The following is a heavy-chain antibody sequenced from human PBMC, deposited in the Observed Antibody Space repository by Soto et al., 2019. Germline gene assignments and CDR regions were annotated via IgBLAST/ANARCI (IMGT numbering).Heavy chain of an antibody. CDR2: IGTLSDT. CDR1: GFTFSTFD. D-gene: IGHD3-10*01. Sequence: GGSLRLSCAASGFTFSTFDIHWVRQAPGKGLEWVSGIGTLSDTFYAASVQGRFTISRQNAKNSVYLQMNSLRAGDTAFYYCARGRSFSYDSTPPPMFDPWGQGTLVTVPS. J-gene: IGHJ5*02. CDR3: ARGRSFSYDSTPPPMFDP. V-gene: IGHV3-13*01.